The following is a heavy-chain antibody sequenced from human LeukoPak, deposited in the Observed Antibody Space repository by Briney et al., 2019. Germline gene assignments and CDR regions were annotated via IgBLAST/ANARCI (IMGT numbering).Heavy chain of an antibody. CDR2: INSDGGNT. J-gene: IGHJ4*02. Sequence: GGSLRLSCAASGFTFSGYWMHWVRQAPGKGLVWVSRINSDGGNTNYADSVKGRFTISRDNTKNSLYLQMNSLRAEDTAVFYCARDQYDTWSRRGNFDSWGQGTLVIVSS. V-gene: IGHV3-74*01. CDR1: GFTFSGYW. D-gene: IGHD3-3*01. CDR3: ARDQYDTWSRRGNFDS.